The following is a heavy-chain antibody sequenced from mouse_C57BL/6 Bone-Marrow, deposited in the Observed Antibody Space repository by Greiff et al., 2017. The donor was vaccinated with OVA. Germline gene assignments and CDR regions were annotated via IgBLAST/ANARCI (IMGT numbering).Heavy chain of an antibody. CDR1: GYTFTSYW. CDR3: AKDGYYWYFDV. CDR2: IDPSDSYT. V-gene: IGHV1-69*01. Sequence: QVQLQQPGAELVMPGASVKLSCKASGYTFTSYWMHWVKQRPGQGLEWIGEIDPSDSYTNYNQKFKGKSTLNVAKSSITAYMQLSSLTSEDSAVYSCAKDGYYWYFDVWGTGTTVTVSS. D-gene: IGHD2-3*01. J-gene: IGHJ1*03.